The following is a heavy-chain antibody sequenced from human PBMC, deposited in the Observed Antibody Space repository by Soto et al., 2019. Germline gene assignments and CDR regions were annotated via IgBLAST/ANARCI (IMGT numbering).Heavy chain of an antibody. CDR2: IYHSGST. CDR1: SGSISSSNW. V-gene: IGHV4-4*02. J-gene: IGHJ5*02. CDR3: ARGHDYYGSGSYYKPNWFDP. D-gene: IGHD3-10*01. Sequence: SETLSLTCAVSSGSISSSNWWSWVRQPPGKGLEWIGEIYHSGSTNYNPSLKSRVTISVDKSKNQFSLKLSSVTAADTAVYYCARGHDYYGSGSYYKPNWFDPWGQGTLVTVSS.